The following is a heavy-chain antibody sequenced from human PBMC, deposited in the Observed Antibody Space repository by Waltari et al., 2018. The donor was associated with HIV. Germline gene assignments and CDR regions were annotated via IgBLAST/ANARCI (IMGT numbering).Heavy chain of an antibody. D-gene: IGHD3-10*01. CDR3: AKFSLITHDAFDI. CDR1: GFTFRSYA. Sequence: EVQLLESGGGLVQPGGSLRLSCAASGFTFRSYALSWVRQAPGKGLEWVSAISGSGGSTYYADSVKGRFTISRDNSKNTLYLQMNSLRAEDTAVYYCAKFSLITHDAFDIWGQGTMVTVSS. J-gene: IGHJ3*02. V-gene: IGHV3-23*01. CDR2: ISGSGGST.